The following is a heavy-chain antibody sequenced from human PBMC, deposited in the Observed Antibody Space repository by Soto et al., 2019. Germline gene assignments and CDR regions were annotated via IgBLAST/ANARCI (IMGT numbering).Heavy chain of an antibody. CDR1: GGSISSYY. D-gene: IGHD6-6*01. J-gene: IGHJ4*02. CDR2: IYYSGST. V-gene: IGHV4-59*08. Sequence: SETLSLTCTVSGGSISSYYWSWIRQPPGKGLEWIGYIYYSGSTNYNLSLKSRVTISVDTSKNQFSLKLSSVTAADTAVYYCAVYSSSLIFDYWGQGTMVTVYS. CDR3: AVYSSSLIFDY.